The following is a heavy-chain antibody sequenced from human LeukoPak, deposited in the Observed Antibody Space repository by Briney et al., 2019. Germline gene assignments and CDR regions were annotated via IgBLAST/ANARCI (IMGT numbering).Heavy chain of an antibody. CDR3: TRVGKLLWFGELTYYGMDV. Sequence: GGSLRLSCTASGFTFGDYATSWVRQAPGKGLEWVGFIRSKAYGGSTEYAASVKGRFTISRDDSKSIAYLQMNSLKTEDTAVYYCTRVGKLLWFGELTYYGMDVWGQGTTVTVSS. CDR2: IRSKAYGGST. V-gene: IGHV3-49*04. CDR1: GFTFGDYA. J-gene: IGHJ6*02. D-gene: IGHD3-10*01.